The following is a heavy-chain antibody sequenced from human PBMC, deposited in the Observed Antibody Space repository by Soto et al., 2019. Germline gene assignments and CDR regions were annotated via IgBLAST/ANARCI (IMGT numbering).Heavy chain of an antibody. V-gene: IGHV1-8*01. Sequence: ASVKVSCKASGYTFTSYDINWVRQATGQGLEWMGWMNPNSGNTGYAQKFQGRVTMTRNTSISTAYMELSSLRSEDTAVYYCARAGQQLDPYYYYYYMDVWGKGTTVTVSS. D-gene: IGHD6-13*01. CDR1: GYTFTSYD. CDR3: ARAGQQLDPYYYYYYMDV. CDR2: MNPNSGNT. J-gene: IGHJ6*03.